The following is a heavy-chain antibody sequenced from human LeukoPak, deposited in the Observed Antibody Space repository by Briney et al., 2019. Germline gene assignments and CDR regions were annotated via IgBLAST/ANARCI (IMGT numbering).Heavy chain of an antibody. D-gene: IGHD3-3*01. CDR1: GGSISSYY. J-gene: IGHJ4*02. CDR2: IYDSGST. CDR3: ARTSSTIFGVGYFDY. V-gene: IGHV4-59*08. Sequence: SETLSVTCTVSGGSISSYYWSWIRQPPGKGVEWIGYIYDSGSTNYNPSLKSRVTISVDTSKNQFSLKLRSVSAADTAVYCCARTSSTIFGVGYFDYWGQGTLVTVSS.